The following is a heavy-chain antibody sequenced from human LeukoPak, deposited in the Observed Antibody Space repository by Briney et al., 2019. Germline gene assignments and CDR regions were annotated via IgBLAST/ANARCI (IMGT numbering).Heavy chain of an antibody. CDR2: IIPIFGIA. CDR3: ARDTRGTGPGWFDP. V-gene: IGHV1-69*04. CDR1: GGTFSSYA. D-gene: IGHD1-1*01. J-gene: IGHJ5*02. Sequence: SVKVSCKASGGTFSSYAISWVRQAPGQGLEWMGRIIPIFGIANYAQKFQGRVTITADKSTSTAYMELSSLRSEDTAVYYCARDTRGTGPGWFDPWGRGTRVTVSS.